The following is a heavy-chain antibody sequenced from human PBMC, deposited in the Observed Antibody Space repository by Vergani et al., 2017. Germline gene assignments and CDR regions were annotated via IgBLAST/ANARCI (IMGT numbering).Heavy chain of an antibody. CDR3: ARVLGYCSGGSCYYYYGMDV. V-gene: IGHV1-69*11. D-gene: IGHD2-15*01. CDR2: IITILGTA. J-gene: IGHJ6*02. Sequence: QVQLVQSGAEVKKPGSSVKVSCKASGGTFSSYAISWVRQAPGQGLEWMGRIITILGTANYAQKFQGRVTITADESTSTAYMELSRLRSYDTAVYYCARVLGYCSGGSCYYYYGMDVWGQGTTVTVSS. CDR1: GGTFSSYA.